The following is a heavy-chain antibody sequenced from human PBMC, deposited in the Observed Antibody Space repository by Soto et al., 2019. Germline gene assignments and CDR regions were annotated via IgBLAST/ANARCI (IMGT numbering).Heavy chain of an antibody. CDR2: INPNSGGT. D-gene: IGHD6-13*01. Sequence: ASVKVSCKASGYTFTGYYMHWVRQAPGQGLEWMGWINPNSGGTNYAQKFQGWVTMTRDTSISTAYMELSRLRSDDTAVYYCARDGIRESSSWPTNWFDPWGQGTLVTVSS. CDR3: ARDGIRESSSWPTNWFDP. V-gene: IGHV1-2*04. J-gene: IGHJ5*02. CDR1: GYTFTGYY.